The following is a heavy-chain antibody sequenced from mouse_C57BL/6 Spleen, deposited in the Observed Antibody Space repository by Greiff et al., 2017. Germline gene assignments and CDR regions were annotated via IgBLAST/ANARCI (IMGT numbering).Heavy chain of an antibody. CDR2: IHPNSGST. CDR3: ARSDGGAMDY. J-gene: IGHJ4*01. V-gene: IGHV1-64*01. CDR1: GYTFTSYW. Sequence: QVHVKQPGAELVKPGASVKLSCKASGYTFTSYWMHWVKQRPGQGLEWIGMIHPNSGSTNYNEKFKSKATLTVDKSSSTAYMQLSSLTSEDSAVYYCARSDGGAMDYWGQGTSVTVSS.